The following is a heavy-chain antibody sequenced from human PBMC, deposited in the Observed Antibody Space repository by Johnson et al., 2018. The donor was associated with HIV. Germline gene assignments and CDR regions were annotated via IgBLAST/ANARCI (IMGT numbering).Heavy chain of an antibody. V-gene: IGHV3-30-3*01. CDR1: GFTFSNYA. CDR2: ISHDGSNK. CDR3: ARSIRRLQRVFDAFDI. D-gene: IGHD4-11*01. Sequence: QVQLVESGGGVVQPGRSLRLSCAASGFTFSNYALHWVRQAPGRGLEWVALISHDGSNKYYADFVKGRFTISRDNSKNTLYLQMNSLRAEDTAVYYCARSIRRLQRVFDAFDIWGQGTMVTVSS. J-gene: IGHJ3*02.